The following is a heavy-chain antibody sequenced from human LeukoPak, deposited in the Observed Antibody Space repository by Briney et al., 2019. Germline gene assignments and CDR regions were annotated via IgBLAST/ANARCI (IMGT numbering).Heavy chain of an antibody. CDR3: ARRAYCSSTSCAFDY. CDR1: GFTFSSYS. J-gene: IGHJ4*02. Sequence: GGSLRLSCAASGFTFSSYSMNWVRQAPGKGLEWVSSISSSSSYIYYADSVKGRFTISRDNAKSSLYLQMNSLRAEDTAVYYCARRAYCSSTSCAFDYWGQGTLVTVSS. CDR2: ISSSSSYI. V-gene: IGHV3-21*01. D-gene: IGHD2-2*01.